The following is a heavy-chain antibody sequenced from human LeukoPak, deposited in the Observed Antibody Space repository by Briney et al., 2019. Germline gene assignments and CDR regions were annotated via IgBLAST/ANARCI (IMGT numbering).Heavy chain of an antibody. J-gene: IGHJ4*02. CDR1: GYTFTGYY. CDR2: INPDSGAT. V-gene: IGHV1-2*02. Sequence: ASMKVSCKTSGYTFTGYYMHWLRQAPGQGLEWMGRINPDSGATNYAQKFQGRVTLTRDTSISTAYMELSSLRSDDTAVYYCARAHHYFGSGHGYWGQGTLVTVSS. CDR3: ARAHHYFGSGHGY. D-gene: IGHD3-10*01.